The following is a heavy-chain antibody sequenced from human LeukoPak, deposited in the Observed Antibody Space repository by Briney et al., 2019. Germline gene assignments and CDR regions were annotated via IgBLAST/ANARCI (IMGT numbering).Heavy chain of an antibody. Sequence: SQTLSLTCTVSGGSLSSGDYYWSWIRQPPGKGLEWIGYIYYSGSTYYNPSLKGRVTISVDTSKNQFSLKLSSVTAADTAVYYCARGNDFWSAHGAGYNWFDPWGQGTLVAVSS. D-gene: IGHD3-3*01. J-gene: IGHJ5*02. CDR1: GGSLSSGDYY. V-gene: IGHV4-30-4*08. CDR2: IYYSGST. CDR3: ARGNDFWSAHGAGYNWFDP.